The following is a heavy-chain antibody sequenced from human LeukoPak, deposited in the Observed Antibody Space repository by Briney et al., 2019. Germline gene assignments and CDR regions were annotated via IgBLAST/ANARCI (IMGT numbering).Heavy chain of an antibody. J-gene: IGHJ4*02. V-gene: IGHV4-59*01. Sequence: SETLSLTCTVSGGSLISYYWSWIRQTPGKGLEWLGYVYYDGRTNYNPSVESRITMSRDMSKSQFSLKLSSVTAADTAVYYCARAPADYWGQGTLVTVSS. CDR1: GGSLISYY. CDR2: VYYDGRT. CDR3: ARAPADY.